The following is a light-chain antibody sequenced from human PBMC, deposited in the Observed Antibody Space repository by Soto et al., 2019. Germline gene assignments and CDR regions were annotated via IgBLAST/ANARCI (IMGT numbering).Light chain of an antibody. CDR3: RQYGSSRLT. J-gene: IGKJ4*01. CDR1: QSVSSSY. CDR2: GAS. V-gene: IGKV3-20*01. Sequence: EIVLTQSPGTLSLSPGERATLSCRASQSVSSSYLAWYQQKPGQAPRLLIYGASSRATGIPDRFSGSGSGTDFTLTISRLEPEDFAVYYCRQYGSSRLTFGGGTKVDI.